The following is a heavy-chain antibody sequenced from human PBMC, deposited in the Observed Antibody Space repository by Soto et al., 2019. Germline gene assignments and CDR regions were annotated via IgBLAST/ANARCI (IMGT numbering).Heavy chain of an antibody. D-gene: IGHD1-1*01. CDR3: AKDLEGGGYFDY. J-gene: IGHJ4*02. Sequence: GGSLRLSCAASGFTFSSYGMHWVRQAPGKGLEWVAVISYDGSNKYYADSVKGRFTISRDNSKNTLYLQMNSLRAEDTAVYYCAKDLEGGGYFDYLGQGTLVTVSS. CDR1: GFTFSSYG. V-gene: IGHV3-30*18. CDR2: ISYDGSNK.